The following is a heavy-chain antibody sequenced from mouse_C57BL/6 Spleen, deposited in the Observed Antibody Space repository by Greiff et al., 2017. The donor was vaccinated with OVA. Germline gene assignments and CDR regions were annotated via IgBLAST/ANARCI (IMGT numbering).Heavy chain of an antibody. V-gene: IGHV5-4*01. Sequence: EVQLVESGGGLVKPGGSLKLSCAASGFTFSSYAMSWVRQTPEKRLEWVATISDGGSYTYYPDNVKGRFTISSDNAKNNLYLQMSHLKSEDTAMYYCAREGDYYGSSYGRYYAMDYWGQGTSVTVSS. D-gene: IGHD1-1*01. CDR1: GFTFSSYA. CDR2: ISDGGSYT. J-gene: IGHJ4*01. CDR3: AREGDYYGSSYGRYYAMDY.